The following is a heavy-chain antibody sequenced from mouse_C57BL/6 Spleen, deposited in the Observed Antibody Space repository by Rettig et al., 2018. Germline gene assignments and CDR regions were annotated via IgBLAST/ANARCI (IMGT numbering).Heavy chain of an antibody. V-gene: IGHV1-52*01. Sequence: GSSVKLSCKASGYTFTSYWMHWVKQRPIQGLEWIGNIDPSDSETHYNQKFKDKATLTVDKSSSTAYMQLSSLTSEDSAVYYCAREGTARGTGFAYWGQGTLVTVSA. D-gene: IGHD3-3*01. CDR2: IDPSDSET. J-gene: IGHJ3*01. CDR3: AREGTARGTGFAY. CDR1: GYTFTSYW.